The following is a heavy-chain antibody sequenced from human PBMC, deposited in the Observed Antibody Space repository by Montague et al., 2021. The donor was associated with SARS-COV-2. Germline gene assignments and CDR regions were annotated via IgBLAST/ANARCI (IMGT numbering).Heavy chain of an antibody. CDR2: IYTSGST. CDR3: AREAWFGDKTSASEYYGMDV. D-gene: IGHD3-10*01. J-gene: IGHJ6*02. CDR1: GGSISSYY. V-gene: IGHV4-4*07. Sequence: SETLSLTCTVSGGSISSYYWSWIRQPAGKGLEWIGRIYTSGSTNXNPSLKSRVTMSVDTSKNQFSLKLSSVTAADTAVYYCAREAWFGDKTSASEYYGMDVWGQGTTVTGSS.